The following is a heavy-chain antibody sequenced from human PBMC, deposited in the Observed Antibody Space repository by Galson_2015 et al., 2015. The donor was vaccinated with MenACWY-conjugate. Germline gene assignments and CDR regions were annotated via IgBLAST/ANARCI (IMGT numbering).Heavy chain of an antibody. CDR2: IYPDDSDT. J-gene: IGHJ6*04. Sequence: QSGAEVTKPGQSLKISCKGSGYSFNSYWIDWVRQMPGKGLEWMGTIYPDDSDTKYSPSFEGQVTISADKSINTASLQWSSLKAADTALYYCAKSYSSSPYRGYYHGMDVWGKGTTVTVSS. CDR1: GYSFNSYW. CDR3: AKSYSSSPYRGYYHGMDV. D-gene: IGHD6-6*01. V-gene: IGHV5-51*01.